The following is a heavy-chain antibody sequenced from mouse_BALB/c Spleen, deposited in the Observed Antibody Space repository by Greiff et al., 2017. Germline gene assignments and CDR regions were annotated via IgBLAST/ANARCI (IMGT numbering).Heavy chain of an antibody. CDR3: ARIITTARDY. D-gene: IGHD1-2*01. Sequence: EVNVVESGGGLVKPGGSLKLSCAASGFTFSSYAMSWVRQTPEKRLEWVASISSGGSTYYPDSVKGRFTISRDNARNILYLQMSSLRSEDTAMYYCARIITTARDYWGQGTTLTVSS. V-gene: IGHV5-6-5*01. CDR2: ISSGGST. CDR1: GFTFSSYA. J-gene: IGHJ2*01.